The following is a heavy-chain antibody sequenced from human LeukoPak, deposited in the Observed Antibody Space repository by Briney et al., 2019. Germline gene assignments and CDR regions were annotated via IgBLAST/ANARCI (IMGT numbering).Heavy chain of an antibody. D-gene: IGHD2-15*01. CDR1: GYTFTGYY. J-gene: IGHJ5*02. CDR2: INPNSGGT. Sequence: ASVKVSCKASGYTFTGYYMHWVRQAPGQGLEWMGWINPNSGGTNYAQKFQGWGTMTRDTSISTAYMELSRLRSDDTAVYYCARGAPDIVVVVAALFDPWGQGTLVTVSS. V-gene: IGHV1-2*04. CDR3: ARGAPDIVVVVAALFDP.